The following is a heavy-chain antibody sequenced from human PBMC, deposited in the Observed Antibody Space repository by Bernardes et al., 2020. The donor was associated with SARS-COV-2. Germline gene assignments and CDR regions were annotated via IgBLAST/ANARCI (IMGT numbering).Heavy chain of an antibody. CDR3: AREAGDSRSSLDY. CDR2: IFHGGST. J-gene: IGHJ4*02. Sequence: SETLSLTCAVYGYSISSAYYWGWIRQPPGKGLEWIGSIFHGGSTYYNPSLKSRVTISLDTSKNQFSLRLRTVTAADTAVYYCAREAGDSRSSLDYWGQETLVTVSS. D-gene: IGHD6-6*01. CDR1: GYSISSAYY. V-gene: IGHV4-38-2*02.